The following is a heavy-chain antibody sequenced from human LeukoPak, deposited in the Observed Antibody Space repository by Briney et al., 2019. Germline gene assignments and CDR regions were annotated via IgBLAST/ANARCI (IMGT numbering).Heavy chain of an antibody. D-gene: IGHD4-17*01. CDR3: ARLAPDYADYWFDP. Sequence: PGESLKISCQTSGYDFSTKWIGWVRQMPGKGLGWMGIIYPLDSITRYSPSFQGHVTISADTSINTAYLQWPSLQPSDTAIYYCARLAPDYADYWFDPWGQGTLVTVSS. V-gene: IGHV5-51*03. CDR2: IYPLDSIT. J-gene: IGHJ5*02. CDR1: GYDFSTKW.